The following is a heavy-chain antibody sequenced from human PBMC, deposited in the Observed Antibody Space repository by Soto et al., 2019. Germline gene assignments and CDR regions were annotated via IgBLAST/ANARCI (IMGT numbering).Heavy chain of an antibody. J-gene: IGHJ5*02. D-gene: IGHD6-6*01. V-gene: IGHV4-38-2*02. CDR2: IYHSGST. CDR1: GYSISSGYY. Sequence: PSETLSLTCAVSGYSISSGYYWGWIRQPPGKGLEWIGSIYHSGSTYSNPSLKSRVTISRDTSKNQFSLKLSSVTAEDTAVYYCARDGWNRYSSSSHNWFDPWGQGTLVTVSS. CDR3: ARDGWNRYSSSSHNWFDP.